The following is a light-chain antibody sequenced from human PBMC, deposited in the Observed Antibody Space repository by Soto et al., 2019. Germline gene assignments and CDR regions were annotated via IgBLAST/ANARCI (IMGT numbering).Light chain of an antibody. CDR3: CSYTTSSTLV. J-gene: IGLJ2*01. V-gene: IGLV2-14*01. CDR1: SSDVGGYNY. CDR2: EVS. Sequence: QSALTQPASVSGSPGQSITISCTGTSSDVGGYNYVSWYQQHPGKAPKLMIYEVSNRPSGVSNRFSGSKSGNTASLTISGLLAEDEADYYCCSYTTSSTLVFGGGTQLTVL.